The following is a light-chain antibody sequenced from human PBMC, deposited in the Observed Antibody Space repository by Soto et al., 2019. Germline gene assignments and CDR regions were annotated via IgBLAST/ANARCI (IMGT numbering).Light chain of an antibody. V-gene: IGKV1-5*01. J-gene: IGKJ1*01. CDR2: DAS. CDR1: QSISSW. CDR3: QKYNSYSRT. Sequence: DIQMTHSPSTLSASVGDRVTITFRASQSISSWLAWYQQKPGKAPKLLIYDASSLESGVPSRFSGSGSGTEFTLTISSLQPDDFATYYCQKYNSYSRTCGQGNKGDIK.